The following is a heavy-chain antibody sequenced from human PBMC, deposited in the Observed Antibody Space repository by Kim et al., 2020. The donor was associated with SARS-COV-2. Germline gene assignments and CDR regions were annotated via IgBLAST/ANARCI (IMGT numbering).Heavy chain of an antibody. CDR3: AREPFITMVVVAQGYYYGMEV. Sequence: SETLSLTCTVSGGSISSSSYYWGWIRQPPGKGLEWIGSIYYSGSTYYNPSLKSRFPIAVDTPKNQFSLKLSSVTAADTAVYDCAREPFITMVVVAQGYYYGMEVWGQGTTVTVSS. J-gene: IGHJ6*02. CDR2: IYYSGST. V-gene: IGHV4-39*02. CDR1: GGSISSSSYY. D-gene: IGHD3-22*01.